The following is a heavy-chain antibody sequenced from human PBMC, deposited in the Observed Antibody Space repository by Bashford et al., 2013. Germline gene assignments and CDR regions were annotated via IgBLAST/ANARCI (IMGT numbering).Heavy chain of an antibody. CDR3: ARARGRSSSWYFAFDI. Sequence: RQAPGKGLEWVSYISSSGSTIYYADSVKGRFTISRDNAKNSLYLQMNSLRAEDTAVYYCARARGRSSSWYFAFDIWGQGTMVTVSS. J-gene: IGHJ3*02. CDR2: ISSSGSTI. D-gene: IGHD6-13*01. V-gene: IGHV3-11*01.